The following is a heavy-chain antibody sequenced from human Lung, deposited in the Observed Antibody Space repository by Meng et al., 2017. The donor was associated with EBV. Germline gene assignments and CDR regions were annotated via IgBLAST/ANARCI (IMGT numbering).Heavy chain of an antibody. CDR1: CGSTSMGGYY. D-gene: IGHD1-26*01. Sequence: GRPEDWGPGPGKPSPPLSLTWTVSCGSTSMGGYYWCWIRQHPGKCLEWIGNIYYSGSAYYNPSLKSRVTISVDTSKNHFSLKLSSVTAADTAVYYCARGPSGSYYPSFDYWGQGTLVTVSS. CDR2: IYYSGSA. V-gene: IGHV4-31*02. CDR3: ARGPSGSYYPSFDY. J-gene: IGHJ4*02.